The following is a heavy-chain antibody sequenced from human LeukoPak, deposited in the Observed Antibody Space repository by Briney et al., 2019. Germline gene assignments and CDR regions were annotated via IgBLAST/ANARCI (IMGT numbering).Heavy chain of an antibody. CDR1: GYTFTSYG. V-gene: IGHV1-18*01. CDR3: ATKRDYSDSSGYVTWGFDY. D-gene: IGHD3-22*01. CDR2: ISAYNGNT. J-gene: IGHJ4*02. Sequence: ASVKVSCKASGYTFTSYGISWVRQAPGQGREWMGWISAYNGNTNYAQKLQGRVTMTTDTSTSTAYMELRSLRSDDTAVYYCATKRDYSDSSGYVTWGFDYWGQGTLVTVSS.